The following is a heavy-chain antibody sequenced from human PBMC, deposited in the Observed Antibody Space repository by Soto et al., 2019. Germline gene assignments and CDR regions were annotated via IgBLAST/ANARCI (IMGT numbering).Heavy chain of an antibody. Sequence: ASVKVSCKASGYTFTGYYMHWVRQAPGQGLEGMGWINPNSGGTNYAQKFQGRVTMTRDTSISPVYLELSRLRSDDTAGYYVAGGGRRLRLPMYGLDVWGQGTTVTVSS. CDR1: GYTFTGYY. V-gene: IGHV1-2*02. CDR2: INPNSGGT. J-gene: IGHJ6*02. CDR3: AGGGRRLRLPMYGLDV. D-gene: IGHD4-17*01.